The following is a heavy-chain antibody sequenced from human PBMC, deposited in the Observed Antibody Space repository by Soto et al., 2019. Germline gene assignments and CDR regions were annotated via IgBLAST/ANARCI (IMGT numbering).Heavy chain of an antibody. CDR2: IYYSGST. CDR3: ASTAHSSGWYSGGFDY. J-gene: IGHJ4*02. D-gene: IGHD6-19*01. V-gene: IGHV4-59*01. Sequence: SETLSLTCAVSGGSISSYYWSWIRQPPGKGLEWIGYIYYSGSTNYNPSLKSRVTISVDTSKNQFSLKLSSVTAADTAVYYCASTAHSSGWYSGGFDYWGQGTLVTVSS. CDR1: GGSISSYY.